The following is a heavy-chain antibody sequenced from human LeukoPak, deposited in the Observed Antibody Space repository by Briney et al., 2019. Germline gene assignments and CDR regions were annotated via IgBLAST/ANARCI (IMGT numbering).Heavy chain of an antibody. D-gene: IGHD3-22*01. V-gene: IGHV3-23*01. J-gene: IGHJ4*02. CDR2: ISGSGGST. CDR1: GFTFSSYA. CDR3: ARVGGYYDSSGYYL. Sequence: GGSLRLSCAASGFTFSSYAMNWVRQAPGKGLEWVSGISGSGGSTYYADSVKGRFTISRDNSKNTLYLQMNSLRAEDTAVYYCARVGGYYDSSGYYLWGQGTLVTVSS.